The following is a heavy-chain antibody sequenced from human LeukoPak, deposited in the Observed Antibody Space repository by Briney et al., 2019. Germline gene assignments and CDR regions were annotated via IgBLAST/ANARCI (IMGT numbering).Heavy chain of an antibody. J-gene: IGHJ5*02. Sequence: SETLSLTCTVSGGSISSGGYYWSWIRQPPGKGLEWIGYIYHSGSTYYNPSLKSRVTISVDTSKNQFSLKLSSVTAADTAVYYCARWRVRITMVRGVSRPGPWFDPWGQGTLVTVSS. CDR1: GGSISSGGYY. CDR2: IYHSGST. CDR3: ARWRVRITMVRGVSRPGPWFDP. V-gene: IGHV4-30-2*01. D-gene: IGHD3-10*01.